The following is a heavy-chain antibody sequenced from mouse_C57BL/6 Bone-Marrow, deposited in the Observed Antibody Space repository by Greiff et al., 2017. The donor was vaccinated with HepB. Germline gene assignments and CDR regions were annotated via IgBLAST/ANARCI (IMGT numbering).Heavy chain of an antibody. V-gene: IGHV1-78*01. CDR1: GYTFTDHT. CDR2: IYPRDGST. Sequence: VQLQQSDAELVKPGASVKISCTASGYTFTDHTIHWMKQRPEQGLEWIGYIYPRDGSTKYNEKFKGKATLTADTSSSTAYMQLNSLTSEDSAVYVCASHPYWYFDGWGTGTTVTVSS. CDR3: ASHPYWYFDG. J-gene: IGHJ1*03.